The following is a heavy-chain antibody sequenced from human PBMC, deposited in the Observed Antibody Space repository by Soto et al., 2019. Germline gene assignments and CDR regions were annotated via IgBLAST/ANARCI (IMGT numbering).Heavy chain of an antibody. V-gene: IGHV1-69*13. Sequence: SVKVSCKASGGTFSSYAISWVRQAPGQGLEWMGGIIPIFGTANYAQKFQGRVTITADESTSTLYLQMSSLRAEDTAVYYCAKGKISTTTYTAFDSWGQGTLVTVSS. D-gene: IGHD1-26*01. J-gene: IGHJ5*01. CDR2: IIPIFGTA. CDR3: AKGKISTTTYTAFDS. CDR1: GGTFSSYA.